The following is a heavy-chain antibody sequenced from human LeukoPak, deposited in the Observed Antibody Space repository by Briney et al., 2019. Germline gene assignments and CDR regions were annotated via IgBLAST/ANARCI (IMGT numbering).Heavy chain of an antibody. CDR1: GGTFSSYA. D-gene: IGHD3-22*01. J-gene: IGHJ4*02. V-gene: IGHV1-69*01. CDR3: ASTYYYDSSGYYLFYFDY. CDR2: IIPIFGTA. Sequence: SVKVSFKASGGTFSSYAISWVRQAPGQGLEWMGGIIPIFGTANYAQKFQGRVTITADESTSTAYMELSSLRSEDTAVYYCASTYYYDSSGYYLFYFDYWGQGTLVTVSS.